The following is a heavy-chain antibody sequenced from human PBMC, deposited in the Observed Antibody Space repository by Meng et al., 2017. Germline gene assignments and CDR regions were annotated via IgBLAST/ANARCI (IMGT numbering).Heavy chain of an antibody. Sequence: GESLKISCAASGFTFSSYGMHWVRQAPGKGLEWVSSISSSSSYIYYADSVKGRFTISRDNAKNSLYLQMNSLRAEDTAVYYCARDRGKGYSYGYSFYYYYGMDVWGQGITVTVSS. D-gene: IGHD5-18*01. CDR3: ARDRGKGYSYGYSFYYYYGMDV. V-gene: IGHV3-21*01. CDR2: ISSSSSYI. CDR1: GFTFSSYG. J-gene: IGHJ6*02.